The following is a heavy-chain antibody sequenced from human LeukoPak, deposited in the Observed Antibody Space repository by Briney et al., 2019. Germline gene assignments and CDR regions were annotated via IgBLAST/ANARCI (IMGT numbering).Heavy chain of an antibody. CDR1: AYSISSGYA. Sequence: TSSETLSLTCTVSAYSISSGYAWGWIRQPPGKGLEWIGSIYHSGSTYYNPSLKTRVTISVDTSKNQLSLKLTSVTAADTAGYCCASDEEFSWFFYWGQGTLVTVSS. J-gene: IGHJ4*02. CDR3: ASDEEFSWFFY. D-gene: IGHD3-10*01. CDR2: IYHSGST. V-gene: IGHV4-38-2*02.